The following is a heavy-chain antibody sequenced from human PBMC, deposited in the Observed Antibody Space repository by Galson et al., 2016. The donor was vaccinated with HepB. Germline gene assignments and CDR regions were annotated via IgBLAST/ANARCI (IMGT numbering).Heavy chain of an antibody. CDR3: ARGMGDRYAMDV. D-gene: IGHD3-16*01. CDR2: LNRDGSST. J-gene: IGHJ6*02. V-gene: IGHV3-74*01. CDR1: GFTFSGHW. Sequence: SLRLSCAASGFTFSGHWMHWVRQAPGKGLEWVSRLNRDGSSTDYADSVKGRFTISRDNAKNTVYVQMNSLRAEDTALYYCARGMGDRYAMDVWGQGTTVIVSS.